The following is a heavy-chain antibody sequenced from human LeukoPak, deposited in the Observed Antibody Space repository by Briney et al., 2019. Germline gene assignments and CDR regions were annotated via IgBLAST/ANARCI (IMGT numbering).Heavy chain of an antibody. CDR1: GFSFSTYA. CDR3: ASEYVFDY. V-gene: IGHV3-21*01. J-gene: IGHJ4*02. Sequence: GGSLRLSCAASGFSFSTYAMSWVRQAPGKGLEWVSSISSSSSYIYYADSVKGRFTISRDNAKNSLYLQMNSLRAEDTAVYYCASEYVFDYWGQGTLVTVSS. D-gene: IGHD3-16*01. CDR2: ISSSSSYI.